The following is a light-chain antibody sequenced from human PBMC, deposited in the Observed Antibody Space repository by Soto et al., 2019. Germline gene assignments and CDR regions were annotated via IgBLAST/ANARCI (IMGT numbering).Light chain of an antibody. Sequence: EIVLTQSPGTLSLSPGERATLSCRASQSVSSSYLAWYQQKPGQAPRLLIYGASSRATGIPDRFSGSGSGTDITLTSSRLEPEEFAVYYCQQYGSSQSLGQGTKVEIK. V-gene: IGKV3-20*01. J-gene: IGKJ1*01. CDR1: QSVSSSY. CDR3: QQYGSSQS. CDR2: GAS.